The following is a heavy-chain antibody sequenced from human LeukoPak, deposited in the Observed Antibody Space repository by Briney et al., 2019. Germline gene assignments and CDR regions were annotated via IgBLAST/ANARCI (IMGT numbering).Heavy chain of an antibody. D-gene: IGHD3-10*01. J-gene: IGHJ4*02. V-gene: IGHV3-21*01. CDR1: GFTFSSYS. Sequence: PGGSLRLSCAASGFTFSSYSMNWVRQAPGKGLEWVSSISSSSSYIYYADSVKGRFTISRDNAKNSLYLQMNSLRAEDTAVYYCAREFGGPWTVDYWGQGTLVTVSS. CDR2: ISSSSSYI. CDR3: AREFGGPWTVDY.